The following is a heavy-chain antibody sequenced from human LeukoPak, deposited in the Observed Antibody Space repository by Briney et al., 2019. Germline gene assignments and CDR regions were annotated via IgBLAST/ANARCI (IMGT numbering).Heavy chain of an antibody. J-gene: IGHJ4*02. D-gene: IGHD5-12*01. CDR2: INHSGST. Sequence: SETLSLTCAVYGGSFSGYYWSWIRQPPGKGLEWIGEINHSGSTNYNPSLKSRVTISVDTSKNQFSLKLSSVTAADTAVYYCARGEWLRPFDYWGQGTLVTVSS. CDR3: ARGEWLRPFDY. CDR1: GGSFSGYY. V-gene: IGHV4-34*01.